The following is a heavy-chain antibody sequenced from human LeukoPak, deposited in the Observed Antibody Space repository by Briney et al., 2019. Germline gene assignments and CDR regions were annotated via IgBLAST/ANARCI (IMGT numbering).Heavy chain of an antibody. D-gene: IGHD5-12*01. V-gene: IGHV3-23*01. CDR1: GFTFSNSA. J-gene: IGHJ4*02. Sequence: GGSLRLSCAASGFTFSNSAMSWVRQAPGKGLDWVSAISGSGANTYYADSVKGRFTISRDNAKDSLYLQMNSLRAEDTAVYYCARDPGSGYEEHFDYWGQGTLVTVSS. CDR2: ISGSGANT. CDR3: ARDPGSGYEEHFDY.